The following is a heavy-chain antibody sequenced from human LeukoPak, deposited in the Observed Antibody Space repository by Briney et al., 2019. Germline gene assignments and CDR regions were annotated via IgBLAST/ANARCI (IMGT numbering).Heavy chain of an antibody. CDR2: IRDDGGEI. CDR1: GFTFSSYW. Sequence: GGSLRLSCEASGFTFSSYWMSWVRQAPGKGLEWVANIRDDGGEIYYVDSVKGRFTISRDNAKSSLFLQMNSLRAEDAAVYYCTKGIATEDYRLFFWGQGALVTVSS. J-gene: IGHJ4*02. CDR3: TKGIATEDYRLFF. D-gene: IGHD3-16*02. V-gene: IGHV3-7*01.